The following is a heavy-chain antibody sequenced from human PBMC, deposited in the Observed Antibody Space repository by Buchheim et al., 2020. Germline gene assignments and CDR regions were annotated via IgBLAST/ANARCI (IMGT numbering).Heavy chain of an antibody. J-gene: IGHJ4*02. Sequence: QVQLVESGGGVVQPGRSLRLSCAATGFTFSSYGMHWVRQAPGKGLEWVAVISYDGFNKYYADSVKGRFTISRDSSKKTLYLQMNSLRAEDTAVYYCAKDQYSSGWYVFDHWGQGTL. CDR1: GFTFSSYG. CDR2: ISYDGFNK. CDR3: AKDQYSSGWYVFDH. V-gene: IGHV3-30*18. D-gene: IGHD6-19*01.